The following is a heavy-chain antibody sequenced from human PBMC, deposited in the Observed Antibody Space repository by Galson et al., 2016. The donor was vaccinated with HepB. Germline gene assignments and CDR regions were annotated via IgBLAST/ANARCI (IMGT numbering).Heavy chain of an antibody. J-gene: IGHJ6*04. CDR1: GGSISSYY. CDR2: GYYTGSS. Sequence: ETLSLTCSLTGGSISSYYWSWIRQPPGQGLEWIGHGYYTGSSDYNPSLESRVSISVDTSKNQFSLRLNSVTTADTAVYYCARRRTTPENRYQLDVWGKGTTVTVSS. D-gene: IGHD1-1*01. CDR3: ARRRTTPENRYQLDV. V-gene: IGHV4-59*01.